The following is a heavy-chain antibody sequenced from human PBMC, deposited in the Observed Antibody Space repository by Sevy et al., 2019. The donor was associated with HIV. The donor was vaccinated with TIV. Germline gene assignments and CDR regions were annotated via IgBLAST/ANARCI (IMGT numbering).Heavy chain of an antibody. J-gene: IGHJ4*02. V-gene: IGHV4-34*01. CDR2: INHSGST. Sequence: SETLSLTCAVYGGSFSGYYWSWIRQPPGKGLEWIGEINHSGSTNYNPSLKSRVTISVDTSKNQFSLKLSSVTAADTAVYYRARVKGYSSSRLRGYYFDYWGQGTLVTVSS. D-gene: IGHD6-13*01. CDR3: ARVKGYSSSRLRGYYFDY. CDR1: GGSFSGYY.